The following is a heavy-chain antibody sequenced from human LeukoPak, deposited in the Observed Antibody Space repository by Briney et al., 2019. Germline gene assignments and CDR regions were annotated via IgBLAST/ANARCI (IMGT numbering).Heavy chain of an antibody. J-gene: IGHJ4*02. CDR2: IYHSGST. CDR1: GGSISSSNW. D-gene: IGHD3-22*01. Sequence: SETLSLTCAVSGGSISSSNWWSWVRQPPGKGLEWIGEIYHSGSTNYNPSLKSRVTISVDKSKNQFSLKLSSVTAADTAVYYCASGRPYYYDGTRPYWGQGTLVTVSS. V-gene: IGHV4-4*02. CDR3: ASGRPYYYDGTRPY.